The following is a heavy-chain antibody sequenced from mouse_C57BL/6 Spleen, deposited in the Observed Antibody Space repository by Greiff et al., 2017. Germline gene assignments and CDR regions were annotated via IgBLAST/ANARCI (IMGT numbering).Heavy chain of an antibody. CDR2: IYPGDGDT. Sequence: VQLQQSGAELVKPGASVKISCKASGYAFSSYWMNWVKQRPGKGLEWIGQIYPGDGDTNYNGKFKGKATLTADKSSSTAYMQLSSLTSEDSAVYFCARARELRLRGSYAMDYWGQGTSVTVSS. J-gene: IGHJ4*01. CDR1: GYAFSSYW. V-gene: IGHV1-80*01. CDR3: ARARELRLRGSYAMDY. D-gene: IGHD3-2*02.